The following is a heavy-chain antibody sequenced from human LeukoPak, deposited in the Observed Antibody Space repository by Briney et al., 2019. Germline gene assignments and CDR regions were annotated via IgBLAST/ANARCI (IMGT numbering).Heavy chain of an antibody. CDR1: GFTFSSYA. Sequence: GGSLRLSCAASGFTFSSYAMSWVRQAPGKGLEWVSLISGSGATIYYADSLKGRFTISRDNFKNTLYLQMNSLRAEDTAVYYCAKDERSSGYFLDYWGQGTLVAVSS. D-gene: IGHD3-22*01. CDR2: ISGSGATI. J-gene: IGHJ4*02. V-gene: IGHV3-23*01. CDR3: AKDERSSGYFLDY.